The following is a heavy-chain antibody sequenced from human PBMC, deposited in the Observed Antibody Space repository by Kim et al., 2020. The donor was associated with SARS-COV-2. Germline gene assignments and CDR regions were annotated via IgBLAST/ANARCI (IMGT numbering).Heavy chain of an antibody. D-gene: IGHD5-18*01. V-gene: IGHV3-23*01. Sequence: GGSLRLSCAASGFSLRTYALSWVRQAPGKGLEWVSGISVSGGSTYYADSVKGRFTISRDNSKNSLYLEMNNVRAEDTAVYFCVRTNPRGYSTFRGWFDPWGQGTLVTVSS. J-gene: IGHJ5*02. CDR2: ISVSGGST. CDR1: GFSLRTYA. CDR3: VRTNPRGYSTFRGWFDP.